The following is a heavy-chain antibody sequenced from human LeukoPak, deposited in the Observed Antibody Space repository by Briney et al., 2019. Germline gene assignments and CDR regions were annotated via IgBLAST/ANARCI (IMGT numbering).Heavy chain of an antibody. CDR3: ARGPSSGWYEPYYYYMDV. D-gene: IGHD6-19*01. V-gene: IGHV4-59*01. Sequence: PSETLSLACTVSGGSISSYYWSWIRQPPGKGLEWIGYIYYSGSTNYNPSLKSRVTISVDTSKNQFSLKLSSVTAADTAVYYCARGPSSGWYEPYYYYMDVWGKGTTVTVSS. CDR2: IYYSGST. CDR1: GGSISSYY. J-gene: IGHJ6*03.